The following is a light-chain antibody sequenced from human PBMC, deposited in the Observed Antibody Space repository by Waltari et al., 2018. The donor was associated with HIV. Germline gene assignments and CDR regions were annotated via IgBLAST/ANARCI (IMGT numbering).Light chain of an antibody. J-gene: IGLJ3*02. V-gene: IGLV3-21*04. CDR1: NIGSKS. Sequence: SYVLTQPPSVSVAPGKTAGLTCGGDNIGSKSVHWYQNRPGQAPLLVIYDDTDRPSGIPERVSGAASWNTATLTVNSVEAGDEADYYCQVWDTDTDHWVFGGGTRLTVL. CDR3: QVWDTDTDHWV. CDR2: DDT.